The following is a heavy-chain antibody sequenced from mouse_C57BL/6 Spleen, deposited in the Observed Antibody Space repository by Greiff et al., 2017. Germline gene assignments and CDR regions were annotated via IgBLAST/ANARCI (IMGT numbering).Heavy chain of an antibody. V-gene: IGHV5-9-1*02. J-gene: IGHJ3*01. CDR2: ISSGGDYI. D-gene: IGHD3-2*02. CDR3: TRTAQATWESAWFAY. Sequence: DVMLVESGEGLVKPGGSLKLSCAASGFTFSSYAMSWVRQTPEKRLEWVAYISSGGDYIYYADTVKGRFTISRDNARNTLYLQMSSLKSEDTAMYYCTRTAQATWESAWFAYWGQGTLVTVSA. CDR1: GFTFSSYA.